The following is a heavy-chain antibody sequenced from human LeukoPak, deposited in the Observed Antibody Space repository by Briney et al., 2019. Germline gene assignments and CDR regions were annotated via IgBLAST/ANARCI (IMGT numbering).Heavy chain of an antibody. J-gene: IGHJ4*02. CDR1: GGTFSSYA. Sequence: ASVKVSCKASGGTFSSYAISWVRQAPGQGLEWMGGIIPIFGTANYAQKFQGRVTITTNESTSTAYMELSSLRSEDTAVYYCARGIIAARTYYFDYWGQGTLVTVSS. V-gene: IGHV1-69*05. CDR3: ARGIIAARTYYFDY. D-gene: IGHD6-6*01. CDR2: IIPIFGTA.